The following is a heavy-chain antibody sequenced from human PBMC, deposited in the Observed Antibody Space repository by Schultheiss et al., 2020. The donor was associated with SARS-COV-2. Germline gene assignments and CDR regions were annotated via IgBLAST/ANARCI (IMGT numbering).Heavy chain of an antibody. V-gene: IGHV3-48*01. CDR3: ASRPGIAAAHFDY. CDR1: GFTFDDYA. D-gene: IGHD6-13*01. CDR2: ISSSGSTI. Sequence: GGSLRLSCAASGFTFDDYAMHWVRQAPGKGLEWVSYISSSGSTIYYADSVKGRFTISRDNSKNTLYLQMNSLRAEDTAVYYCASRPGIAAAHFDYWGQGTLVTVSS. J-gene: IGHJ4*02.